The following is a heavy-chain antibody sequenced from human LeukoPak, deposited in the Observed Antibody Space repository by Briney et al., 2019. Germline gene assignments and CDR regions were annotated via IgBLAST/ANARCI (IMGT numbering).Heavy chain of an antibody. CDR1: GGSISSYY. Sequence: PSETLSLTCTVSGGSISSYYWSWIRQPAGKGLEWIGRIYTSGSTNYNPSLKSRVTMSVDTSKNQFSLKLSSVTAADTAVYYCARDRRYDFWGGHDLNWFDPWGQGTLVTVSS. CDR2: IYTSGST. CDR3: ARDRRYDFWGGHDLNWFDP. J-gene: IGHJ5*02. V-gene: IGHV4-4*07. D-gene: IGHD3-3*01.